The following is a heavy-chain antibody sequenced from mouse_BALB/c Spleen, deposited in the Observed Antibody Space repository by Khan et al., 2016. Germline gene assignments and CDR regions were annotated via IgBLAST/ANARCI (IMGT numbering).Heavy chain of an antibody. J-gene: IGHJ3*01. CDR3: ARDYYGWFAY. V-gene: IGHV3-1*02. CDR1: GYSITSGYS. Sequence: EVQLQESGPDLVKPSQTLSLTYTVTGYSITSGYSWHWIRQVPGNKLEWMGYIHYSGNTNYNPSLKRRISITRDTSKNQFFLQLISVTTEDTATYYCARDYYGWFAYWGQGTLVTVSA. D-gene: IGHD1-1*01. CDR2: IHYSGNT.